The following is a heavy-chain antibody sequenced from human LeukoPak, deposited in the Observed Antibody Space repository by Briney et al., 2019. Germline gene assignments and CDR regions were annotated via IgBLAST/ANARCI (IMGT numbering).Heavy chain of an antibody. Sequence: PGGSLRLSCAASGFTFSSYAMSWLREAPGKGLEWVSAISGSGGSTYYADSVKGRFTISRDNSKNTLYLQMNSLRAEDTAVYYCAKRNYGSGSYVGGFDYWGQGTLVTVSS. CDR1: GFTFSSYA. CDR2: ISGSGGST. D-gene: IGHD3-10*01. J-gene: IGHJ4*02. CDR3: AKRNYGSGSYVGGFDY. V-gene: IGHV3-23*01.